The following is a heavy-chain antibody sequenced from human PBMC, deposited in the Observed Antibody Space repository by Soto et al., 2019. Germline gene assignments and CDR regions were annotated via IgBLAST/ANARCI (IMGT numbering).Heavy chain of an antibody. CDR3: ATRSPTFDY. CDR1: GYTFTSYG. CDR2: ISTYKGNT. Sequence: QVQLVQSGPEVKKPGASVKVSCKTSGYTFTSYGIAWVRQAPGQGLEWMGWISTYKGNTNYAQKFQGRVTMTTDTSTSTAYMELRSLRSDDTAVYYCATRSPTFDYWGQGTLVTVSS. J-gene: IGHJ4*02. V-gene: IGHV1-18*01.